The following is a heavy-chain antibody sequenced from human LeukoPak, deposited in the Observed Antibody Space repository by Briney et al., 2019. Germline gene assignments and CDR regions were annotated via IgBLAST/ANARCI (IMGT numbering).Heavy chain of an antibody. J-gene: IGHJ4*02. V-gene: IGHV4-38-2*02. CDR1: GYSISSGYY. D-gene: IGHD2-2*03. CDR3: ARTNGYCSSSGCYGNFDY. Sequence: PSETLSLTCTASGYSISSGYYWGWIRQPPGKGLEWIGTIYHSGSPYYNPSLKSRVTISVDTSKNQFSLKLSSVTAADTAVYYCARTNGYCSSSGCYGNFDYWGQGTLVTVSS. CDR2: IYHSGSP.